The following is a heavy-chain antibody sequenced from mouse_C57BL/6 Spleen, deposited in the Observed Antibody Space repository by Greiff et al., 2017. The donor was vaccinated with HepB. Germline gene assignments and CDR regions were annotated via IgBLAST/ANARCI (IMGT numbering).Heavy chain of an antibody. V-gene: IGHV1-76*01. D-gene: IGHD2-5*01. Sequence: QVQLQQSGAELVRPGASVKLSCKASGYTFTDYYINWVKQRPGQGLEWIARIYPGSGNTYYNEKFKGKATLTAEKSSSTAYMQLSSLTSEDSAVYFCARRESNYEWFAYWGQGTLVTVSA. CDR2: IYPGSGNT. CDR3: ARRESNYEWFAY. CDR1: GYTFTDYY. J-gene: IGHJ3*01.